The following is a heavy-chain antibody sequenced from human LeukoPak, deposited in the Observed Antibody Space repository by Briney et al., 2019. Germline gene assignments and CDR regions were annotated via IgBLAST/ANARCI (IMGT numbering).Heavy chain of an antibody. CDR3: AVDIVVVVAATQVREYFDY. CDR2: ISSSGSYI. Sequence: GGSLRLSCAASGFTFSSYSMNWVRQAPGKGLEWVSSISSSGSYIYYADSVKGRFTISRDNAKNSLYLQMNSLRAEDTAVYYCAVDIVVVVAATQVREYFDYWGQGTLVTVSS. CDR1: GFTFSSYS. D-gene: IGHD2-15*01. J-gene: IGHJ4*02. V-gene: IGHV3-21*01.